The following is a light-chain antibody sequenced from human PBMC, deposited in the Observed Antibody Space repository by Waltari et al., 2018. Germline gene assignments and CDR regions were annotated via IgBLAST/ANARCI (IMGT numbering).Light chain of an antibody. Sequence: QLVLTQSPSASASLGASVKPTCTLSSGHSSYAIAWHQQQPEKGPRYLMKVNSDGSHKKGDGIPDRFSGSSSGTERYLTISSLQSEDEADYYCQTWGTGIQVFGGGTKLTVL. V-gene: IGLV4-69*01. J-gene: IGLJ2*01. CDR1: SGHSSYA. CDR2: VNSDGSH. CDR3: QTWGTGIQV.